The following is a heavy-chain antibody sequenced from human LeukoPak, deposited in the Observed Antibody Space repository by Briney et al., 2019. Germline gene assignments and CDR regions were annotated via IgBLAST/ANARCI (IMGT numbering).Heavy chain of an antibody. CDR1: GGSFSGYY. CDR3: ARANGITGTSFDY. V-gene: IGHV4-34*01. J-gene: IGHJ4*02. CDR2: INHSGST. Sequence: SETLSLTCAVYGGSFSGYYWSWIRQPPGKGLEWIGEINHSGSTNYNPSLKSRVTISVDTSKNQFSLKLSSVTAADTAVYYCARANGITGTSFDYWGQGTLVTVSS. D-gene: IGHD1-20*01.